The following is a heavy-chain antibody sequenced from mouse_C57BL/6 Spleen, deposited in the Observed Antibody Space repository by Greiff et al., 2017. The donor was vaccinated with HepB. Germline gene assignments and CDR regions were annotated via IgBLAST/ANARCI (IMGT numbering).Heavy chain of an antibody. CDR2: ISYDGSN. CDR3: ARSTVGYFDV. Sequence: VQLKESGPGLVKPSQSLSLTCSVTGYSITSGYYWNWIRQFPGNKLEWMGYISYDGSNNYNPSLKNRISITRDTSKNQFFLKLNSVTTEDTATYYCARSTVGYFDVWGTGTTVTVSS. D-gene: IGHD1-1*01. V-gene: IGHV3-6*01. J-gene: IGHJ1*03. CDR1: GYSITSGYY.